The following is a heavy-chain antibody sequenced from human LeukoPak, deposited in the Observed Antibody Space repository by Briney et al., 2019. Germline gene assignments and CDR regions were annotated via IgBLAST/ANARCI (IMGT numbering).Heavy chain of an antibody. D-gene: IGHD3-10*01. J-gene: IGHJ4*02. CDR2: IVVGSGTT. V-gene: IGHV1-58*02. CDR3: AADSGNYGSGTHIPDH. Sequence: SVKASCKASGFTFSYSAMQWVRQARGQRLEWIGWIVVGSGTTSYAQKFQERVIITRDMSTSTAYMELSGLRSEDTAVYYCAADSGNYGSGTHIPDHWGQGTLVTVSS. CDR1: GFTFSYSA.